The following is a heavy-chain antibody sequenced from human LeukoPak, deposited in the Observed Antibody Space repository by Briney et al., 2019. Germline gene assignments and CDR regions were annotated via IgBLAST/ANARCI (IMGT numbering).Heavy chain of an antibody. D-gene: IGHD1-14*01. CDR3: ATARGFTGWFDP. J-gene: IGHJ5*02. CDR1: GGSISSYY. CDR2: IYYSGST. Sequence: PSETLSLTCTVSGGSISSYYWSWIRQPPGKGLEWIGYIYYSGSTNYNPSLKSRVTISVDTSKNQFSLKLSSVTAADTAVYYRATARGFTGWFDPWGQGTLVTVSS. V-gene: IGHV4-59*01.